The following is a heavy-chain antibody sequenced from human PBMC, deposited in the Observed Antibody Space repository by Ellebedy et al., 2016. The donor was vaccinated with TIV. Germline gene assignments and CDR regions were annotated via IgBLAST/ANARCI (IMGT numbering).Heavy chain of an antibody. CDR1: GFTFSSYA. Sequence: GGSLRLSXAASGFTFSSYALRWVRQPPGKGLEWVSSISDSGGNTYYADSVRGRFTFSRDNSKNTLYLQMNSLRAEDTAVYYCAKGWLGAGAGTDFDYWGRGTLVTVSS. J-gene: IGHJ4*02. CDR3: AKGWLGAGAGTDFDY. D-gene: IGHD6-13*01. CDR2: ISDSGGNT. V-gene: IGHV3-23*01.